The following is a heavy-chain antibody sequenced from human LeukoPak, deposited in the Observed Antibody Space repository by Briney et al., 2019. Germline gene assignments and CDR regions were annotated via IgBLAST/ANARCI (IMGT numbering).Heavy chain of an antibody. V-gene: IGHV4-59*12. J-gene: IGHJ5*02. Sequence: PSETLSLTCTVSGDSISSYYWSWIRQPPGKGLEWIGYIYYSGSTNYNPSLKSRVTISVDTSKNQFSLKLSSVTAADTAVYYCARRGWGSGSYYGPHWFDPWGQGTLVTVSS. CDR3: ARRGWGSGSYYGPHWFDP. D-gene: IGHD3-10*01. CDR2: IYYSGST. CDR1: GDSISSYY.